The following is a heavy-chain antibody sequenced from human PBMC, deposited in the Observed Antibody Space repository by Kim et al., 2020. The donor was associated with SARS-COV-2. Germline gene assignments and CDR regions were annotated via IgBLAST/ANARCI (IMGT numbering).Heavy chain of an antibody. Sequence: TSYTTTLKSRVTISVDTTKNQFSLKLSSVTAADTAVYYCARVDDILTGWDWGQGTLVTVSS. D-gene: IGHD3-9*01. V-gene: IGHV4-39*07. CDR3: ARVDDILTGWD. J-gene: IGHJ4*02. CDR2: T.